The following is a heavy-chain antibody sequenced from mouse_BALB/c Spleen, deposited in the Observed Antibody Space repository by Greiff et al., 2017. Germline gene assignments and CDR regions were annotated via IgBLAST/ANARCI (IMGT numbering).Heavy chain of an antibody. CDR1: GFTFSSYG. Sequence: EVQLVESGGGLVQPGGSLKLSCAASGFTFSSYGMSWVRQTPDKRLELVATINSNGGSTYYPDSVKGRFTISRDNAKNTLYLQMSSLKSEDTAMYYCARDLLSGGFDYWGQGTTLTVSS. J-gene: IGHJ2*01. V-gene: IGHV5-6-3*01. CDR3: ARDLLSGGFDY. D-gene: IGHD2-1*01. CDR2: INSNGGST.